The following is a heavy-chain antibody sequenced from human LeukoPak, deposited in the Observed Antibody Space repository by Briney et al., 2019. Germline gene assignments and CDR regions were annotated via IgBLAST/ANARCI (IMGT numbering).Heavy chain of an antibody. CDR3: ARSRDRYWDAFDV. J-gene: IGHJ3*01. CDR1: GGSISSYY. V-gene: IGHV4-59*01. D-gene: IGHD1-14*01. CDR2: IYYSGST. Sequence: SETLSLTCTVSGGSISSYYWSWLRQPPGKGLEWIGYIYYSGSTNYNPSLKSRVTISVDTSKKQFSLKLSSVTAADTAVYYCARSRDRYWDAFDVWGQGTMVTVSS.